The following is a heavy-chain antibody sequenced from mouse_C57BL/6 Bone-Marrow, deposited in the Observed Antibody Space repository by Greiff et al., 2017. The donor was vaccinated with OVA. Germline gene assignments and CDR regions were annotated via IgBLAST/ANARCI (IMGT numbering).Heavy chain of an antibody. CDR2: IYPRSGNT. J-gene: IGHJ1*03. Sequence: QVQLKQSGAELARPGASVKLSCKASGYTFTSYGISWVKQRTGQGLEWIGEIYPRSGNTYYNEKFKGKATLTADKSSSTAYMELRSLTSEDSAVYFCARGGTVVATNWYFDVWGTGTTGTVSS. V-gene: IGHV1-81*01. CDR3: ARGGTVVATNWYFDV. D-gene: IGHD1-1*01. CDR1: GYTFTSYG.